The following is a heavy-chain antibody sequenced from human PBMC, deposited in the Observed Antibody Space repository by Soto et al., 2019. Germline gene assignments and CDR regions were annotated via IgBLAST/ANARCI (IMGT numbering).Heavy chain of an antibody. CDR3: ARDQSGIGYYVDSFAP. D-gene: IGHD3-10*02. V-gene: IGHV1-3*01. Sequence: GASVKVSCKASGYIFNNHSMHWVRQAPGQRLEWMGWINAGNGNTYYSQNFKDRVTFTRDTIATTVFMELTSLTSEDTAVYYCARDQSGIGYYVDSFAPWGQGTLVTVSS. J-gene: IGHJ5*02. CDR1: GYIFNNHS. CDR2: INAGNGNT.